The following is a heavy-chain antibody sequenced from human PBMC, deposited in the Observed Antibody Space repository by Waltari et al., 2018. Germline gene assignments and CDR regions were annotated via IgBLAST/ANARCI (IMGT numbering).Heavy chain of an antibody. CDR3: ARSLPQGPNWNWDYYYYYGMDV. CDR1: GGTFSSYA. Sequence: QVQLVQSGAEVKKPGSSVKVSCKASGGTFSSYAISWVRQAPGQGLEWMGGIIPFLGIANYAQKFQGRVTITADKSTSTAYMELSSLRSEDTAVYYCARSLPQGPNWNWDYYYYYGMDVWGQGTTVTVSS. J-gene: IGHJ6*02. CDR2: IIPFLGIA. D-gene: IGHD1-7*01. V-gene: IGHV1-69*10.